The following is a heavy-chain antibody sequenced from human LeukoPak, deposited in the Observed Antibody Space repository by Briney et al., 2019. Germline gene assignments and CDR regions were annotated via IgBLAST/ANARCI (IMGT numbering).Heavy chain of an antibody. CDR2: INGGNGNT. CDR3: ARVPLHDDSGHYYPH. Sequence: GASVKVSCKTFGYTFTSYGMHWVRQAPGQSLEWMGWINGGNGNTKYSEKFQGRVTIIRDTSASTAYMELSSLRSEDTAVYYCARVPLHDDSGHYYPHWGQGTLVTVSS. J-gene: IGHJ1*01. V-gene: IGHV1-3*01. CDR1: GYTFTSYG. D-gene: IGHD3-22*01.